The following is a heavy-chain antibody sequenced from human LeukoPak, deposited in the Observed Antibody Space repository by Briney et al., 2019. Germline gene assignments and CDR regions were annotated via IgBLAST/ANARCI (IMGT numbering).Heavy chain of an antibody. CDR2: INPNSGGT. D-gene: IGHD3-10*01. V-gene: IGHV1-2*02. CDR1: GYTFTCYY. Sequence: ASVKVSCKASGYTFTCYYMHWVRQAPGQGPEWMGWINPNSGGTNYAQNLQGRVTMTRDTSISTAYMELSRLRSDDTAVYYCARDYERIIMVRGVPLSPQTVFDPWGQGTLVTVSS. CDR3: ARDYERIIMVRGVPLSPQTVFDP. J-gene: IGHJ5*02.